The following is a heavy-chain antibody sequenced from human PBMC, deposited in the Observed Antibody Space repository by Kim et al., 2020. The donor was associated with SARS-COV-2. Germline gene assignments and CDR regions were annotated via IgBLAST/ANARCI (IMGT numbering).Heavy chain of an antibody. V-gene: IGHV4-59*08. CDR2: IYYSGST. D-gene: IGHD3-22*01. Sequence: SETLSLTCTVSGGSINSYYWSWIRQPPGKGLEWIGYIYYSGSTNYNPSLKSRVSMSVDTSKDQFSLKLSSVTAADTAVYYCARHDSSDYPFDYWGQGTLVTVSS. CDR1: GGSINSYY. J-gene: IGHJ4*02. CDR3: ARHDSSDYPFDY.